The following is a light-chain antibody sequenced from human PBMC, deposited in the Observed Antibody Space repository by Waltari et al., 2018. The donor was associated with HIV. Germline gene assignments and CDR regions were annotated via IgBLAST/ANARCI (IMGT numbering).Light chain of an antibody. CDR3: QQYNNLRVFT. CDR2: DAS. V-gene: IGKV1-33*01. CDR1: QDISIY. J-gene: IGKJ3*01. Sequence: DIQMTQSPSSLSASVGDRVTITCQASQDISIYLNWYQQKPGKAPKLLIYDASSLETGVPSRFSGSGSGTDFTFTITSLQPEDIATYYCQQYNNLRVFTFGPGTKVDIK.